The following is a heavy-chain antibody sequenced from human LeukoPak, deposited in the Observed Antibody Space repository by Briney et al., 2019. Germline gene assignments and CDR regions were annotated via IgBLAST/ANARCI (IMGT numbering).Heavy chain of an antibody. CDR3: AKDIGYRLYFYYMDV. Sequence: GGSLRLSCAASRFTLCTYAMNWVRQAPGKGLEWVSAIGDSGSSTSYADSVKGRFTISRDISKNMLYLQMNSLRAEDTAVYYCAKDIGYRLYFYYMDVWGKGTTVTVSS. J-gene: IGHJ6*03. CDR2: IGDSGSST. V-gene: IGHV3-23*01. D-gene: IGHD5-24*01. CDR1: RFTLCTYA.